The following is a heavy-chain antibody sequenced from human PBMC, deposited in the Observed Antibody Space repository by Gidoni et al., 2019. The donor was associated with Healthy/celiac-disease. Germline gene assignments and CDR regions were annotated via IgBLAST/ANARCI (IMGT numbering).Heavy chain of an antibody. CDR1: GGSFSGYY. V-gene: IGHV4-34*01. CDR3: ARGRCSSTSCYLRNYYYYYYMDV. CDR2: INHSGST. Sequence: QVQLQQWGAGLLKPSETLSLTCAVYGGSFSGYYWRWIRKPPGKGLEWIGEINHSGSTNYNPSLKSRVTISVDTSKNQFSLKLSSVTAADTAVYYCARGRCSSTSCYLRNYYYYYYMDVWGKGTTVTVSS. J-gene: IGHJ6*03. D-gene: IGHD2-2*01.